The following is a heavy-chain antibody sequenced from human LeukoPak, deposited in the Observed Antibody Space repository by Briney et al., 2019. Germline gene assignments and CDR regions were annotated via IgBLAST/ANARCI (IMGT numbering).Heavy chain of an antibody. J-gene: IGHJ4*02. CDR1: GGSFSGYY. Sequence: SETLSLTCAVYGGSFSGYYWSWIRQPPGKGLEWIGEINHSGSTNYNPSLKSRVTISVDTSKNQFSLKLSSVTAADTAVYYCARDFRLTMVRGFTYRWIDYWGQGTLVTVSS. CDR3: ARDFRLTMVRGFTYRWIDY. CDR2: INHSGST. V-gene: IGHV4-34*01. D-gene: IGHD3-10*01.